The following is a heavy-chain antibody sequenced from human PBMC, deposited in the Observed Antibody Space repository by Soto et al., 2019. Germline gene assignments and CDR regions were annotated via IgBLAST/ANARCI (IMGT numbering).Heavy chain of an antibody. CDR2: IYYSGST. Sequence: SETQSLTSTVSGGNIRSSGYYWGWIRQPPGKGLEWIGSIYYSGSTYYNPSLKSRVTISVDTSKSQFSLKLSSVTAADTAVYYCARRLYYDSSGFEGGGMDVWGQGTTVTVSS. CDR1: GGNIRSSGYY. CDR3: ARRLYYDSSGFEGGGMDV. V-gene: IGHV4-39*01. D-gene: IGHD3-22*01. J-gene: IGHJ6*02.